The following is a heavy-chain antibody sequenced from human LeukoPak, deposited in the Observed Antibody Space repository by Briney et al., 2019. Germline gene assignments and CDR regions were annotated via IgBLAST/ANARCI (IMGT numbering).Heavy chain of an antibody. Sequence: GRSLRLSCAASGFTFSSYGMHWVRQAPGKGLEWVAVIWYDGSNKYYADSVKGRFTISRDNSKNTLYLQMNSLRAEDTAVYYCARDQSYYDILTGPGGDYWGQGTLVTVSS. CDR1: GFTFSSYG. CDR2: IWYDGSNK. J-gene: IGHJ4*02. CDR3: ARDQSYYDILTGPGGDY. D-gene: IGHD3-9*01. V-gene: IGHV3-33*01.